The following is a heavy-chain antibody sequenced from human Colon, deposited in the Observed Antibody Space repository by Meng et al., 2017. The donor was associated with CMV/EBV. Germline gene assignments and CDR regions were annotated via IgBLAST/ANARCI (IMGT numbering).Heavy chain of an antibody. Sequence: GESLKISCAASGFTFNNYVMSWVRQAAGKGLEWVSGISGSGYSTYYADSVKGRFTISRDNSKNTLYLQMNSLRAEDTAVYYCAKVSAGYDILTGYLYFDYWGQGTLVTVSS. V-gene: IGHV3-23*01. CDR1: GFTFNNYV. J-gene: IGHJ4*02. CDR2: ISGSGYST. D-gene: IGHD3-9*01. CDR3: AKVSAGYDILTGYLYFDY.